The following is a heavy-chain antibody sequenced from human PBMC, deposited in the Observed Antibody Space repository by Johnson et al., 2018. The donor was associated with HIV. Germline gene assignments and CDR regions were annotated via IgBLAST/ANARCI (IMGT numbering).Heavy chain of an antibody. CDR2: ISYDGSNK. Sequence: VQLVESGGGVVQPGRSLRLSCAASGFTFSSYGMHWVRQAPGKGLEWVAVISYDGSNKYYADSVKGRFTISRDNSKNTLYLQMNSLRAEDTAVYYCARGDHYDSSGFYFGAAFDSWDQGTMVTVSS. V-gene: IGHV3-30*03. CDR3: ARGDHYDSSGFYFGAAFDS. CDR1: GFTFSSYG. J-gene: IGHJ3*02. D-gene: IGHD3-22*01.